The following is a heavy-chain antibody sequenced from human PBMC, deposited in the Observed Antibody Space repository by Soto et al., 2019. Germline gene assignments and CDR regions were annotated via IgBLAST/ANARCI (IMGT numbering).Heavy chain of an antibody. CDR1: GYTFTGYP. J-gene: IGHJ4*02. CDR2: INSNSGST. CDR3: ARPDDILTSSVDY. D-gene: IGHD3-9*01. V-gene: IGHV1-2*02. Sequence: ASVKVSCKASGYTFTGYPMPFVLQAPEQGLAWMGWINSNSGSTNYAQKFQGRVAMTRETSIRTAYMELSRLRSADTAVYYCARPDDILTSSVDYWCQGTLVTVSS.